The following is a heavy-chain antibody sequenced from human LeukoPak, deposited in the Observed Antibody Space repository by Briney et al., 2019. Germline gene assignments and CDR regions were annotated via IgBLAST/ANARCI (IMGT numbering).Heavy chain of an antibody. CDR2: IYPGDSDT. CDR1: GYSFTSYW. Sequence: GESLKISCKGSGYSFTSYWIGWVRQMPGKGLEWMGIIYPGDSDTRYSPSFQGQVTISADKSISTAYLQWSSLKASDTAMYYCARPQWDDGSGYYSYYFDYWGQGTLVTVSS. V-gene: IGHV5-51*01. CDR3: ARPQWDDGSGYYSYYFDY. D-gene: IGHD3-22*01. J-gene: IGHJ4*02.